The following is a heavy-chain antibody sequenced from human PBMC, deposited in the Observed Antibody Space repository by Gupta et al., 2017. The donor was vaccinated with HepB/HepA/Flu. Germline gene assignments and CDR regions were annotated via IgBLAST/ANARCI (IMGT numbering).Heavy chain of an antibody. CDR3: ASGPVAGGEWLALDY. Sequence: EVQLVESGGGLVKPGGSLRLSCAASGFTFSSYSMNWFRQAPGKGLEWVSSISSSSSYIYYADSVKGRFTISRDNAKNSLYLQMNSLRAEDTAVYYCASGPVAGGEWLALDYWGQGTLVTVSS. V-gene: IGHV3-21*01. D-gene: IGHD6-19*01. J-gene: IGHJ4*02. CDR2: ISSSSSYI. CDR1: GFTFSSYS.